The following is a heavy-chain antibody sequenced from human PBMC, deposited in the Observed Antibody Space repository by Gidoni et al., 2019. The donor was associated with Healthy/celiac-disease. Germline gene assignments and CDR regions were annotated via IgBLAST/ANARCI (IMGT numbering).Heavy chain of an antibody. J-gene: IGHJ6*02. V-gene: IGHV1-3*01. CDR3: ARDGGAARPLYYYYGMDV. D-gene: IGHD6-6*01. Sequence: QVQLVQSGAEVKKPGASVKVSCKASGYPFTSYAMHWVRQAPGQRLEWMGWINAGNGNTKYSQKFQGRVTITRDTSASTAYMELSSLRSEDTAVYYCARDGGAARPLYYYYGMDVWGQGTTVTVSS. CDR2: INAGNGNT. CDR1: GYPFTSYA.